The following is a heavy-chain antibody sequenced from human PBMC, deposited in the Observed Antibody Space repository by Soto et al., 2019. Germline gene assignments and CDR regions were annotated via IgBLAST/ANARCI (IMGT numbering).Heavy chain of an antibody. V-gene: IGHV3-33*01. D-gene: IGHD3-16*01. J-gene: IGHJ4*02. Sequence: QVQLVESGGGVVQPGRSLRLSCAASGFTFSSYGMHWVRQAPGKGLGWVAVIWYDGSNKYYADSVKGRFTISRDNSKNPLYLQMNSLRAEDTAVYYCARDYVRSGDYWGQGTLVTVSS. CDR3: ARDYVRSGDY. CDR1: GFTFSSYG. CDR2: IWYDGSNK.